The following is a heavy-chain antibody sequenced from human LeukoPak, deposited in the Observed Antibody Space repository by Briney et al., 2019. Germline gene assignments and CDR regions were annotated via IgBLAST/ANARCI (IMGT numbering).Heavy chain of an antibody. D-gene: IGHD3-22*01. CDR2: ISGSGMLT. Sequence: GGSLRLSCATSGFSFGSYAMSWVRQAPGKGLEWVSSISGSGMLTYYADSVRGRFTISRDNSKNTLYLRMSSLRAEDTATFYCAKYYYDSGGRGNDAFDVWGQGTLVTVSS. V-gene: IGHV3-23*01. CDR3: AKYYYDSGGRGNDAFDV. J-gene: IGHJ3*01. CDR1: GFSFGSYA.